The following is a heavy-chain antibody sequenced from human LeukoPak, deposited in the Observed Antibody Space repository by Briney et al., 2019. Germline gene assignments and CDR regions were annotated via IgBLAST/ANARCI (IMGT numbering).Heavy chain of an antibody. J-gene: IGHJ4*02. CDR2: ISGSGGST. CDR3: AKALGYCSGGSCPFDY. V-gene: IGHV3-23*01. D-gene: IGHD2-15*01. Sequence: TRGSLRLSCAASGFTFSSYAMSWVRQAPGKGLEWVSAISGSGGSTYYADSVKGRFTISRDNSKNTLYLQMNSLRAEDTAVYYCAKALGYCSGGSCPFDYWGQGTLVTVSS. CDR1: GFTFSSYA.